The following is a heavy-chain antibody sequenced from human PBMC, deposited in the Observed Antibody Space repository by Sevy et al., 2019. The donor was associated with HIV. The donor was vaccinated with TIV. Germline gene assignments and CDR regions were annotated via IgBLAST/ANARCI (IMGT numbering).Heavy chain of an antibody. V-gene: IGHV3-30-3*01. CDR3: ARPRENYVDHYFFCAMDV. CDR1: GFAFSNYYA. D-gene: IGHD4-17*01. J-gene: IGHJ6*02. Sequence: GGSLRLSCAASGFAFSNYYAMHWVRQAPGKGLEWVALISYDGSDKYYADSVKGRFTISRDNFKNTLFLQMNSLTTEDTAVYYCARPRENYVDHYFFCAMDVWGQGTTVTVSS. CDR2: ISYDGSDK.